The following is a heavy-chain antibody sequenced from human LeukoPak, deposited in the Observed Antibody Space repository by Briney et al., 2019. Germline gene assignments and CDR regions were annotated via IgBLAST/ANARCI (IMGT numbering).Heavy chain of an antibody. CDR3: ARDSRTARGYYYGMDV. J-gene: IGHJ6*02. D-gene: IGHD1-26*01. V-gene: IGHV4-59*01. Sequence: SETLSLTCTVSGGSISSYYWSWIRQPPGKGLEWIGYIYYSGSTNYNPSLKSRVTISVDTSKNQFSLKLSSVTAADTAVYYCARDSRTARGYYYGMDVWGQGTTVTVSS. CDR1: GGSISSYY. CDR2: IYYSGST.